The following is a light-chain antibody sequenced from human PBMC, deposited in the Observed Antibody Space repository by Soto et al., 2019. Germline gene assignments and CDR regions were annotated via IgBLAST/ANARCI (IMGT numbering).Light chain of an antibody. Sequence: QSVLTQPPSVSGAPGQRVTISCTGSSSNIGAGYNVHWYQHLPGTAPKVLIYGNTNRPSGVPDRFSGSKSGTSASLAITGLQAEDEADYYCQSYDSSLSGVLFGGGTKLTVL. V-gene: IGLV1-40*01. CDR1: SSNIGAGYN. J-gene: IGLJ2*01. CDR3: QSYDSSLSGVL. CDR2: GNT.